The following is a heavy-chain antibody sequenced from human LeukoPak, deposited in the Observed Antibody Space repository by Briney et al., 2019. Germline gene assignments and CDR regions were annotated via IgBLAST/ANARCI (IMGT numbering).Heavy chain of an antibody. CDR1: GFTFSSYS. V-gene: IGHV3-21*01. D-gene: IGHD6-13*01. CDR3: ARGPSGYSSSWPDY. Sequence: GGSLRLSCAATGFTFSSYSMNWVRQAPGKGLEWDSSISSSSSYIYYADSVKGRFTISRDNAKNSLYLQMNSLRAEDTAVYYCARGPSGYSSSWPDYWGQGTLVTVSS. CDR2: ISSSSSYI. J-gene: IGHJ4*02.